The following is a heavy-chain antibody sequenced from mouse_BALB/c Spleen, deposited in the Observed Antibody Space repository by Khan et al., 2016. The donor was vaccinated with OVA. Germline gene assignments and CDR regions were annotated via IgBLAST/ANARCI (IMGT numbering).Heavy chain of an antibody. D-gene: IGHD2-4*01. CDR3: ATSYYDYDYAMDY. CDR1: GYTFTDYA. V-gene: IGHV1S137*01. CDR2: ISTYYGDA. J-gene: IGHJ4*01. Sequence: QVQLQQSGAELVRPGVSVKISCKGSGYTFTDYAMHWVKQSHAKSLEWIGVISTYYGDASYNQKFKGKATMTVDKSSSTAYMELARLTSEDSAIYYCATSYYDYDYAMDYWGQGTSVTVSS.